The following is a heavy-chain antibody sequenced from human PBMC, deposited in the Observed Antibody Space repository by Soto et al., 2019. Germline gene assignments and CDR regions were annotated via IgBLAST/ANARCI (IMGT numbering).Heavy chain of an antibody. CDR1: GFTFSSYA. CDR2: ISGSGGST. Sequence: WGSLRLSCAASGFTFSSYAMSWVRQAPGKGLEWVSAISGSGGSTYYADSVKGRFTISRDNSKNTLYLQMNSLRAEDTAVYYCAKDRRSYDILTGYHTFDYWGQGTLVTVSS. D-gene: IGHD3-9*01. V-gene: IGHV3-23*01. J-gene: IGHJ4*02. CDR3: AKDRRSYDILTGYHTFDY.